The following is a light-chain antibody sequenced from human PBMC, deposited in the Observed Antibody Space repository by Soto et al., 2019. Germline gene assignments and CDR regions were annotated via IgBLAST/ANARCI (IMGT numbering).Light chain of an antibody. J-gene: IGLJ2*01. V-gene: IGLV1-47*01. CDR3: GGWDDSLSGPV. CDR2: RNN. CDR1: SSNIGSNY. Sequence: QSALTQPPSASGTPGQRVNISCSGSSSNIGSNYVYWYRQFPGTAPKLLIQRNNQRPSGVPARFSGSKSGTSASPAISGLRSEDEADYYCGGWDDSLSGPVFGGGTKVTVL.